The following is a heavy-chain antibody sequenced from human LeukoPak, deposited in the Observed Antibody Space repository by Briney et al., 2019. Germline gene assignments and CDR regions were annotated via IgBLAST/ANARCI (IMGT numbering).Heavy chain of an antibody. J-gene: IGHJ4*02. Sequence: PGGSLRLSCAASGFTFSNYGFHWVRQAPGKGLEGVAVIWYDGSKKYYADSVTGRFPLSKDNSKTTLYLELNNLTAEHTAVYYCARDRGSYSTSSGDCGGQGTLGTVS. CDR1: GFTFSNYG. CDR3: ARDRGSYSTSSGDC. D-gene: IGHD2-2*01. CDR2: IWYDGSKK. V-gene: IGHV3-33*01.